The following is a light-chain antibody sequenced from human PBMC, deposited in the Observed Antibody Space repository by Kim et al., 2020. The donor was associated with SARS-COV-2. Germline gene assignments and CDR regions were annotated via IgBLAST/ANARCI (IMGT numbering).Light chain of an antibody. CDR1: QKIDDW. CDR2: DAS. J-gene: IGKJ1*01. Sequence: DIQMTQSPSTLSASVGDRVTITCRASQKIDDWLAWYQQQPGKAPKLLIYDASSLESGVPSRFSGSRSGTEFTLTISSLQPDDFATYYCQQYATLYSRTFGQGTKVDIK. V-gene: IGKV1-5*01. CDR3: QQYATLYSRT.